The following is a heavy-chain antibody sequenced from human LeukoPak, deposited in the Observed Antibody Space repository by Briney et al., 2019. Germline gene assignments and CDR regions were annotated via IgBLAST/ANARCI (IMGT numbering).Heavy chain of an antibody. CDR3: AAQIYGDFADY. V-gene: IGHV4-39*01. CDR2: ISYSGTT. CDR1: GGSFSSSSYY. Sequence: PSETLSLTCTVSGGSFSSSSYYWGWIRQPPGKGLEYIGTISYSGTTYYNPSLKSRVTISLDRSKNQFSLKLTSVTAADTAVYYCAAQIYGDFADYWGQGTLVTVPS. D-gene: IGHD4-17*01. J-gene: IGHJ4*02.